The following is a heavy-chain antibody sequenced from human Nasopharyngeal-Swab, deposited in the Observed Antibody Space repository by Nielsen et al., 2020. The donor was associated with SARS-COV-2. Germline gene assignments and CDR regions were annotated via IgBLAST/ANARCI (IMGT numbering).Heavy chain of an antibody. CDR3: AREVSGTMVRGVIIKGNWFDP. D-gene: IGHD3-10*01. Sequence: SETLSLTCTVSGGSISSYYWSWIRQPPGKGLEWIGYIYYSGSTYYNPSLKSRVTISVDTSKNQFSLKLSSVTAADTAVYYCAREVSGTMVRGVIIKGNWFDPWGQGTLVTVSS. CDR1: GGSISSYY. CDR2: IYYSGST. V-gene: IGHV4-30-4*01. J-gene: IGHJ5*02.